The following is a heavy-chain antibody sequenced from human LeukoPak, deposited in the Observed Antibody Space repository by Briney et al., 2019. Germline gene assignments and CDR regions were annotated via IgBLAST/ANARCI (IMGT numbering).Heavy chain of an antibody. CDR2: IFSNGNT. J-gene: IGHJ4*02. CDR1: GGSISSGPYY. V-gene: IGHV4-61*09. D-gene: IGHD3-10*01. Sequence: SETLSLTCTVSGGSISSGPYYWTWIRQPAGKGLEWIGHIFSNGNTNYKSSLKSRVTISIDMSKNQFSLRLASVTAADTAVYYCARERLVRGREMDNWGQGTLVTVTS. CDR3: ARERLVRGREMDN.